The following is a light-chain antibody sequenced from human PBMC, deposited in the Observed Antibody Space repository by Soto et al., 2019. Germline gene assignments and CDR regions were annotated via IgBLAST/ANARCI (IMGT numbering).Light chain of an antibody. V-gene: IGKV3-11*01. Sequence: EIVLTQSPATLSLSPEERATLSCRASQSVSSYLAWYQQKPGQAPRLLIYDASNRATGIPARFSGSGSGTDFTLTISSLEPEDLAVYYCQQRSNWPPTFGQGTKVEIK. CDR1: QSVSSY. J-gene: IGKJ1*01. CDR3: QQRSNWPPT. CDR2: DAS.